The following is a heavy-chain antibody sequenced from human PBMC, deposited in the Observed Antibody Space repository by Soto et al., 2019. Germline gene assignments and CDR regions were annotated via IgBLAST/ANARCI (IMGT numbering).Heavy chain of an antibody. CDR3: ARAVIEGYYDSTNYSSQC. Sequence: VGSLRLSCAASGFTVSSNYMSWVGQAPGKGLAWVSVIYSGGSTYYADSVKGRFTISRDNSKNTLYLQMNRLRAEDTAVYYCARAVIEGYYDSTNYSSQCRGQGTL. V-gene: IGHV3-53*01. CDR1: GFTVSSNY. D-gene: IGHD3-22*01. CDR2: IYSGGST. J-gene: IGHJ4*02.